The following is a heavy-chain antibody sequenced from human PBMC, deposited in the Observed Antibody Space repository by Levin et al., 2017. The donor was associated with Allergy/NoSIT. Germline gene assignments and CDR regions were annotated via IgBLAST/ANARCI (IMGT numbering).Heavy chain of an antibody. D-gene: IGHD3-16*02. Sequence: RSQTLSLTCVVYGGSFSDYYWSWIRQPPGKGLEWIGEINHSGSTDYNPSLKSRVTISVDTSKNQFSLKLRSVTAADTAVYYCARRDYVWGGYRHRAFDIWGRGTMVTVSS. V-gene: IGHV4-34*01. J-gene: IGHJ3*02. CDR1: GGSFSDYY. CDR2: INHSGST. CDR3: ARRDYVWGGYRHRAFDI.